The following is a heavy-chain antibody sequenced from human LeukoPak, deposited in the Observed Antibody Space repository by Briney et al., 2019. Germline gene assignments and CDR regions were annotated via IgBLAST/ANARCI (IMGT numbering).Heavy chain of an antibody. CDR3: ATQRDRSGWYQGYYFDY. Sequence: EASVKVSCKASGYTFTSYGISWVRQAPGQGLEWMGWISAYNGNTNYAQKLQGRVTMTTDTSTSTAYMELRSLRSDDTAVYYCATQRDRSGWYQGYYFDYWGQGTLVTVSS. V-gene: IGHV1-18*01. J-gene: IGHJ4*02. D-gene: IGHD6-19*01. CDR2: ISAYNGNT. CDR1: GYTFTSYG.